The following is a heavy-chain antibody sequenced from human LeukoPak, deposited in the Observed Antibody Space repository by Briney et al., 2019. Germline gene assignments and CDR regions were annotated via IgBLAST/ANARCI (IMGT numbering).Heavy chain of an antibody. CDR2: IKEDGSEK. CDR3: AKKHSSKWYAEYFHH. V-gene: IGHV3-7*01. D-gene: IGHD6-13*01. Sequence: GGSLRLSCAASGFTFSKYWMSWVRQAPGKGLEWVANIKEDGSEKYYVDSVKGRFTISRDNAKNSLYLQMSSLRVEDTAIYYCAKKHSSKWYAEYFHHWGQGTLVTVSS. CDR1: GFTFSKYW. J-gene: IGHJ1*01.